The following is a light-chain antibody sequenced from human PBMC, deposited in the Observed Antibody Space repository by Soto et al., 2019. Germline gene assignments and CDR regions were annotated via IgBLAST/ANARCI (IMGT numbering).Light chain of an antibody. Sequence: QSALTQPASVSGSPGQSIAISCTGTGSDLGSYNYVSWYQKHPHKAPKLMIYAVSYRPSGVSNRFSGSKSGNTASLTISGLQAEDEADYYCSSYTSTSTVVFGGGTKLTVL. J-gene: IGLJ3*02. V-gene: IGLV2-14*01. CDR1: GSDLGSYNY. CDR3: SSYTSTSTVV. CDR2: AVS.